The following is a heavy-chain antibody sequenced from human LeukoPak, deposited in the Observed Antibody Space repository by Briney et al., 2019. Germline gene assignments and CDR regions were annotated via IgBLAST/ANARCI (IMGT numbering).Heavy chain of an antibody. CDR1: GGSISSYY. D-gene: IGHD3-22*01. CDR3: ARAHYDSSGYNNWFDP. CDR2: IYYSGST. V-gene: IGHV4-59*01. Sequence: PSETLSLTCTVSGGSISSYYWSWIRQPPGKGLEWIGYIYYSGSTNYNPSLKSRVTISVDTSKNQFSLKLSSATAADTAVYYCARAHYDSSGYNNWFDPWGQGTLVTVSS. J-gene: IGHJ5*02.